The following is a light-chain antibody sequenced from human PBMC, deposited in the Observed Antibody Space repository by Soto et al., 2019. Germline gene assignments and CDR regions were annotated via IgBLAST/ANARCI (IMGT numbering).Light chain of an antibody. CDR2: LGS. Sequence: DIVMTQSPLSLSVTPGEPASISCRSSQNLLHSNGNNYFDWYLQKPGQSPQLLINLGSNRASGVPDRFSGSGSGTDFTLKISRVEAEDVGVYYCMQALQTPWTFGQGTKLEIK. CDR1: QNLLHSNGNNY. J-gene: IGKJ2*02. CDR3: MQALQTPWT. V-gene: IGKV2-28*01.